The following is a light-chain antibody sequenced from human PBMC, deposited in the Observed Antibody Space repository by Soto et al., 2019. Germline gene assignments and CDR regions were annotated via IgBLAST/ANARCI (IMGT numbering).Light chain of an antibody. CDR2: DAF. CDR3: QHRRIWTVS. J-gene: IGKJ5*01. CDR1: QSVNEN. Sequence: PWERASLSSRASQSVNENLFWYQQKSGQHPRLLIYDAFTRATGIPARFSGSGSGTDFTLTITSLEPEDFAVYECQHRRIWTVSFGQGTRLEIK. V-gene: IGKV3-11*01.